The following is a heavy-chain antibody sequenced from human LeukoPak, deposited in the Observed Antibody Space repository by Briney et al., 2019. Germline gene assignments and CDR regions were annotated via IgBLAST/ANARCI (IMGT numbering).Heavy chain of an antibody. CDR2: IYSSGGT. CDR3: AKDSSGPAF. D-gene: IGHD6-19*01. J-gene: IGHJ4*02. Sequence: GGSLRLSCAASGFTVSNTYMSWVRQAPGKGLEWVSVIYSSGGTFYSESVKGRFTISRDYSKNTLYLQMNSLRVDDTVVYYCAKDSSGPAFWGQGTLVTVSS. CDR1: GFTVSNTY. V-gene: IGHV3-53*01.